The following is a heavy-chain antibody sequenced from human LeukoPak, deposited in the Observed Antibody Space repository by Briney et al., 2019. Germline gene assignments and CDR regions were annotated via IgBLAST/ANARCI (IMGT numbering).Heavy chain of an antibody. Sequence: GASVKVSCKASGYTFTSYGISWVRQAPGQGLEWMGWISAYNGNANYAQKLQGRVAMTTDTSTSTAYMELRSLRSDDTAVYYCARGGDTGPGLGMKIDYWGQGTLVTVSS. CDR2: ISAYNGNA. J-gene: IGHJ4*02. D-gene: IGHD5-18*01. CDR1: GYTFTSYG. CDR3: ARGGDTGPGLGMKIDY. V-gene: IGHV1-18*04.